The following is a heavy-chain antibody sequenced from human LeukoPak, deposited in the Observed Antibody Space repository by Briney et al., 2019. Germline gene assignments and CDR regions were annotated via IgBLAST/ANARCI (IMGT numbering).Heavy chain of an antibody. V-gene: IGHV3-11*04. CDR2: ISSSGSTI. D-gene: IGHD3-22*01. CDR1: GFTFSDYY. CDR3: ARALTPPYYYDSSSYYEDY. Sequence: GGSLRLSCAASGFTFSDYYMSWIRQAPGKGLEWVSYISSSGSTIYYADSVKGRFTISRDNAKNSLYLQTNSLRAEDTAVYYCARALTPPYYYDSSSYYEDYWGQGTLVTVSS. J-gene: IGHJ4*02.